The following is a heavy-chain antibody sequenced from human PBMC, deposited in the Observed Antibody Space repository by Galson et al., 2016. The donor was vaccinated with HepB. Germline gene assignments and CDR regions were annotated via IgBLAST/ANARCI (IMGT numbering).Heavy chain of an antibody. J-gene: IGHJ4*02. V-gene: IGHV4-59*01. CDR2: LYNNGNT. D-gene: IGHD3-16*02. CDR1: GGSISSYS. Sequence: SETLSLTCTVSGGSISSYSWSWIRQPPGKGLEWIGYLYNNGNTNYNPSLKSRVTISVDTSKNHFSLRLSSVTAADTAVYYCARLNDIWGSFRYTFDYWGQGTLVTVSS. CDR3: ARLNDIWGSFRYTFDY.